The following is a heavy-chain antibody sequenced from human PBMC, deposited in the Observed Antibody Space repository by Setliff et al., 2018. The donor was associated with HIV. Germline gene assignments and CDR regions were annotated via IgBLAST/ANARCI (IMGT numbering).Heavy chain of an antibody. CDR3: ARDSRDIVVVIAPEPEPYYYYGMDV. V-gene: IGHV1-69*13. D-gene: IGHD2-15*01. CDR2: IIPILGTT. Sequence: GASVKVSCKASGGTFSSYAISWVRQAPGQGLEWMGGIIPILGTTNYAQKFKGRLTITADESTSTVYMELSSLRSEDTAVYFCARDSRDIVVVIAPEPEPYYYYGMDVWGEGTTVTVSS. CDR1: GGTFSSYA. J-gene: IGHJ6*04.